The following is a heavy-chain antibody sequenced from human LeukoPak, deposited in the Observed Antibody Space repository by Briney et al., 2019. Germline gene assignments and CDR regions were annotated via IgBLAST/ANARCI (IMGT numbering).Heavy chain of an antibody. J-gene: IGHJ4*02. CDR2: IYSGGST. V-gene: IGHV3-66*02. D-gene: IGHD3-3*01. Sequence: GGSLRLSCAASGFTVSSNYMSWVRQDPGEGPEWVSVIYSGGSTYYADSVKGRFTISRDNSKNTLYLQMNSLRAEDTAVYYCARGHRSQRRITIFGVAPYYFDYWGQGTLVTVSS. CDR1: GFTVSSNY. CDR3: ARGHRSQRRITIFGVAPYYFDY.